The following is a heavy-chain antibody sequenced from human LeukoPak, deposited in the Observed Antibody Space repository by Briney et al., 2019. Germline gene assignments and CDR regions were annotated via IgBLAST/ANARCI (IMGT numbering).Heavy chain of an antibody. J-gene: IGHJ3*02. Sequence: GGSLRLPCAASGFTFSDYYMSWIRQAPGKGLEWVSYISSSGSTIYYADSVKGRFTISRDNAKNSLYLQMNSLRAEDTAVYYCARYGITMVRGVFHFADAFDIWGQGTMVTVSS. CDR2: ISSSGSTI. V-gene: IGHV3-11*01. CDR3: ARYGITMVRGVFHFADAFDI. D-gene: IGHD3-10*01. CDR1: GFTFSDYY.